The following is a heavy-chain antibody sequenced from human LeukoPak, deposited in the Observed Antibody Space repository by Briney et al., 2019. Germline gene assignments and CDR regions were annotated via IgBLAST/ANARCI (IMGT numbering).Heavy chain of an antibody. Sequence: ASVKVSCKASGYTFTGYYMHWVRQAPGQGLEWMGWINPNSGGTNYAQKFQGRVTMTRDTSISTAYMELSRLRSDDTAVYYCARGRFPSFSSSWFDPWGQGTLVTVSS. D-gene: IGHD2-21*01. CDR3: ARGRFPSFSSSWFDP. V-gene: IGHV1-2*02. CDR1: GYTFTGYY. CDR2: INPNSGGT. J-gene: IGHJ5*02.